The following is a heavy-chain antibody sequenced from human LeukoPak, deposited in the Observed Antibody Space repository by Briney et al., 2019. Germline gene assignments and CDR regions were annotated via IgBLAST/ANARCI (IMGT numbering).Heavy chain of an antibody. CDR2: ISWDGGST. D-gene: IGHD2-8*02. J-gene: IGHJ6*03. CDR1: GFTFSSYE. CDR3: AAGRIPGGYMDV. V-gene: IGHV3-43*01. Sequence: GGSLRLSCAASGFTFSSYEMHWVRHAPGKGLEWVSLISWDGGSTYYADSVKGRFTISRDNSKNSLYLQMNSLRTEDTALYYCAAGRIPGGYMDVWGKGTTVTVSS.